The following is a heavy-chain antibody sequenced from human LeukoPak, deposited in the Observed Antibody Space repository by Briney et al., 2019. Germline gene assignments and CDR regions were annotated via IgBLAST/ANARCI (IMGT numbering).Heavy chain of an antibody. V-gene: IGHV4-59*08. CDR1: GGSISSYY. J-gene: IGHJ4*02. D-gene: IGHD1-7*01. CDR3: ARLSIAGTGDY. Sequence: SETLSLTCTVSGGSISSYYWSWIRQPPGKGLEWIGYIYYSGSTNYNPSLKSRVTISVDTSKNQFSLKLSSVTAADTAVYYCARLSIAGTGDYWGQGTLVTVSS. CDR2: IYYSGST.